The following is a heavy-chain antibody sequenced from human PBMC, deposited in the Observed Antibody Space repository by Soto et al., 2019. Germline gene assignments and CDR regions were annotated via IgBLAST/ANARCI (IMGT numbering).Heavy chain of an antibody. CDR1: GFTFTSSA. CDR3: AADSRYCSGGNCEDY. V-gene: IGHV1-58*02. Sequence: QMQLVQSGPKVKKPGTSVKVSCKASGFTFTSSAMQWVRQARGQRLEWKGWIVVGSGQTNHQQKFQERVTNTRDMPKSTAYMELSSLRSEDTAVYYCAADSRYCSGGNCEDYWGQGTLVTVSS. J-gene: IGHJ4*02. D-gene: IGHD2-15*01. CDR2: IVVGSGQT.